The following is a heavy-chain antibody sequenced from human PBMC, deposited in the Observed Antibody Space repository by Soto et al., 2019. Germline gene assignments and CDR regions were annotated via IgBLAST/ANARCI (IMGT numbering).Heavy chain of an antibody. Sequence: PSETLSLTCTVSGGSISSYYWSWIRQPAGKGLEWIGRIYTSGSTNYNPSLKSRVTMSVDTSKNQFSLKLSSVTAADTAVYYCARDGRFGSYYYGMDVWGQGTTVTVSS. V-gene: IGHV4-4*07. CDR2: IYTSGST. J-gene: IGHJ6*02. CDR3: ARDGRFGSYYYGMDV. D-gene: IGHD3-10*01. CDR1: GGSISSYY.